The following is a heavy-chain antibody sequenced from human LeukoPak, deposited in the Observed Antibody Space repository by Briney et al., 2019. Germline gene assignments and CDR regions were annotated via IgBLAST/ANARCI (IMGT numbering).Heavy chain of an antibody. CDR3: AKDRGDYGENYYFDY. D-gene: IGHD4-17*01. CDR1: GFTFSSYG. J-gene: IGHJ4*02. V-gene: IGHV3-30*02. CDR2: IRYDGSNK. Sequence: GGSLRLSCAASGFTFSSYGMHWVRQAPGKGLEWVAFIRYDGSNKYYADSVKGRFTISRDNSKNTLYLQMNSLRAEDTAVYYCAKDRGDYGENYYFDYWGQGTLVTVSS.